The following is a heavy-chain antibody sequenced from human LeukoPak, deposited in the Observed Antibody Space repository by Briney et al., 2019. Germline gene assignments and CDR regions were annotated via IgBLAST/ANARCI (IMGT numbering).Heavy chain of an antibody. V-gene: IGHV3-7*01. CDR2: IKQDGSEK. CDR1: GFTFSSYW. Sequence: PGGSLRLSCAASGFTFSSYWMSWVRQAPGKGLEWVANIKQDGSEKYYVDSVKGRFTISRDNAMSSLYLQMNSLRVEDTGVFYCARGDPHADLWGQGTPVTVSS. J-gene: IGHJ5*02. CDR3: ARGDPHADL.